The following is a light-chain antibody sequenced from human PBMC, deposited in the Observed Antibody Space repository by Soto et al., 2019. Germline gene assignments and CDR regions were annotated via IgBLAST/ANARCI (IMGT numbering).Light chain of an antibody. Sequence: DIHMTQSPSTLSGSVGDRVTITCRASQTISSWLAWYQQKPGKAPKLLIYKAPTLKSGVPSRFSGSGSGTEFTLTISSLQPDDFATYYCQHYNSYSEAFXQGTKVDIK. CDR2: KAP. CDR3: QHYNSYSEA. V-gene: IGKV1-5*03. J-gene: IGKJ1*01. CDR1: QTISSW.